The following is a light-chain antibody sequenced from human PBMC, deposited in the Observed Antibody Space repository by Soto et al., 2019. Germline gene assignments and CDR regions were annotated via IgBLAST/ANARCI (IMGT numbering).Light chain of an antibody. Sequence: QSVLTQPPSVSAAPGQKVTISCSGSSSNIGNNYVSWYQQLPGTAPRLLTYGDNNRPSGVPDRFSGSKSGTSASLAITGLQAEDEAEYYCQSYDTSRFGLMFGGGTKLTVL. CDR2: GDN. CDR3: QSYDTSRFGLM. J-gene: IGLJ3*02. CDR1: SSNIGNNY. V-gene: IGLV1-40*01.